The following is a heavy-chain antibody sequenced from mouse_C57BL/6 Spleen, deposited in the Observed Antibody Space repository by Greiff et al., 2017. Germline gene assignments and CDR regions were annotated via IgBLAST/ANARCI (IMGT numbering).Heavy chain of an antibody. J-gene: IGHJ3*01. V-gene: IGHV1-50*01. CDR2: IDPSDSYT. CDR1: GYTFTSYW. CDR3: ARIYGSACIAY. D-gene: IGHD1-1*01. Sequence: QVQLQQPGAELVKPGASVKLSCKASGYTFTSYWMQWVTQRPGQGLEWIGEIDPSDSYTNYNQQFKGKATLTVDTSSSTAYMQLSSLTSEDAAVYYCARIYGSACIAYWGQGTLVTVSA.